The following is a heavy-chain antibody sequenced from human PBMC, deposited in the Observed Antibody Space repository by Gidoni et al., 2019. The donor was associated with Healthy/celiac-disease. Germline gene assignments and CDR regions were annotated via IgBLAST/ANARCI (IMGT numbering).Heavy chain of an antibody. Sequence: QVQLVESGGGVVQPGRSPRLSCAASGFTFSSYGMHWVRQAPGKGLGWVAVIWYDGSNKYYADSVKGRFTISRDNSKNTLYLQMNSLRAEDTAVYYCARGDYDFWSGYSYYFDYWGQGTLVTVSS. D-gene: IGHD3-3*01. CDR1: GFTFSSYG. J-gene: IGHJ4*02. CDR3: ARGDYDFWSGYSYYFDY. CDR2: IWYDGSNK. V-gene: IGHV3-33*08.